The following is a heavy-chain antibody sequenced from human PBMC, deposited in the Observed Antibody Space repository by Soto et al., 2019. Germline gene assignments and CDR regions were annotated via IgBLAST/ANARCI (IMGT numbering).Heavy chain of an antibody. V-gene: IGHV4-59*13. CDR1: GGSTTSYF. CDR3: ARAADSSARTPDH. D-gene: IGHD3-22*01. Sequence: SETLSLTCSVSGGSTTSYFWSWIRQSPGKGLQWIGYINYSGITMYNPYFKSRVKISVDTANHQLSLKLNSVTAADTAIYFCARAADSSARTPDHWGQGTLVTVSS. J-gene: IGHJ4*02. CDR2: INYSGIT.